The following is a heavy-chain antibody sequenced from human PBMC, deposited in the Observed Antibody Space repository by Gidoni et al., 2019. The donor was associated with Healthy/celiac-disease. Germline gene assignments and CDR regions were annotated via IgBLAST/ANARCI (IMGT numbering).Heavy chain of an antibody. Sequence: QVQLVESGGGVVQPGRSLRLSCAASGFTFSSYGMHWVRQAPGKGLEWVAVIWYDGSNKYYADSVKGRFTISRDNSKNTLYLQMNSLRAEDTAVYYCARVIGGLRRDGYNPSYYYYGMDVWGQGTTVTVSS. V-gene: IGHV3-33*01. CDR1: GFTFSSYG. CDR3: ARVIGGLRRDGYNPSYYYYGMDV. J-gene: IGHJ6*02. D-gene: IGHD3-10*01. CDR2: IWYDGSNK.